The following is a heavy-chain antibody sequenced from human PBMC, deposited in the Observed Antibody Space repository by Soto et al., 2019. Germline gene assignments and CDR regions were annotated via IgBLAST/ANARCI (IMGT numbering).Heavy chain of an antibody. J-gene: IGHJ3*02. CDR3: AKDYGDDDAFDI. Sequence: PSETLSLTCTVSGGSISSSSYYWGWIRQPPGKGLEWIGSIYYSGSTYYNPSLKSRDTISVDTSKNQFSLKLSSVTAADTAVYYCAKDYGDDDAFDIWGQGTMVTVSS. D-gene: IGHD4-17*01. CDR1: GGSISSSSYY. CDR2: IYYSGST. V-gene: IGHV4-39*01.